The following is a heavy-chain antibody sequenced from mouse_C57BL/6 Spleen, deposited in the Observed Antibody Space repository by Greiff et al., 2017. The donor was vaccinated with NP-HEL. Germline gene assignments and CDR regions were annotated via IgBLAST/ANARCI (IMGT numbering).Heavy chain of an antibody. J-gene: IGHJ4*01. D-gene: IGHD2-4*01. CDR3: ARDRNYDYDDYAMDY. CDR2: INYDGSST. Sequence: EVNVVESEGGLVQPGSSMKLSCTASGFTFSDYYMAWVRQVPEKGLEWVANINYDGSSTYYLDSLKSRFIISRDNAKNILYLQMSSLKSEDTATYYCARDRNYDYDDYAMDYWGQGTSVTVSS. V-gene: IGHV5-16*01. CDR1: GFTFSDYY.